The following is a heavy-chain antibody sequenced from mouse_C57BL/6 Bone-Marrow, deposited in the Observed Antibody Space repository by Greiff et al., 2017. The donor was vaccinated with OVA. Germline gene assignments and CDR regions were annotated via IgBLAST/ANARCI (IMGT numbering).Heavy chain of an antibody. J-gene: IGHJ1*03. CDR3: ARPDYDVLPSYWYFDV. CDR2: IYPRSGNT. V-gene: IGHV1-81*01. D-gene: IGHD2-4*01. CDR1: GYTFTSYG. Sequence: VQLQESGAELARPGASVKLSCKASGYTFTSYGISWVKQRTGQGLEWIGEIYPRSGNTYYNEKFKGKATLTADKSSSTAYMELRSLTSEDSAVYFCARPDYDVLPSYWYFDVWGTGTTVTVSS.